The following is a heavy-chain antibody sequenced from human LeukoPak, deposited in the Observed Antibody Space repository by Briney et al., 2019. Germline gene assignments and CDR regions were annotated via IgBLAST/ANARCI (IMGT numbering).Heavy chain of an antibody. CDR2: ISTSSSYI. D-gene: IGHD7-27*01. Sequence: GGSLRLSCAASGFTFSSYGMNWVRQAPGKGLEWVSSISTSSSYIYYADSMKGRFTISRDNAKNSLYLQMNSLRAEDTAVYYCARDLNWETYWGQGTLVSVSS. CDR1: GFTFSSYG. V-gene: IGHV3-21*01. J-gene: IGHJ4*02. CDR3: ARDLNWETY.